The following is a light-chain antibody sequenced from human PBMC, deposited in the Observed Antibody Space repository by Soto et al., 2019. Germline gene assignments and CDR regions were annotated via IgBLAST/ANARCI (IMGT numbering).Light chain of an antibody. Sequence: EIVMTQSPATLSVSPGERATLSCRASQSISNYLAWYHQKPGQAPKLLIYGASTKATGIPARFSGSGSGTEFTPTISTLQSDDVAVYYCQLYNNWWTFGQGTKVEIK. CDR3: QLYNNWWT. CDR1: QSISNY. J-gene: IGKJ1*01. V-gene: IGKV3-15*01. CDR2: GAS.